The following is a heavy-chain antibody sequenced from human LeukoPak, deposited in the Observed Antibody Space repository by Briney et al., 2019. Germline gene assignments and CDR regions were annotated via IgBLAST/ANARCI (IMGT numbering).Heavy chain of an antibody. CDR1: GGSFSGYY. Sequence: SETLSLTCAVYGGSFSGYYWSWIRQPPGKGLEGIGEINHSGSTNHNPSLKSRVTISVDTSKNQFSLKLSSVTAADTAVYYCAGGRIQLWLRHAYYFDYWGQGTLVTVSS. J-gene: IGHJ4*02. D-gene: IGHD5-18*01. CDR3: AGGRIQLWLRHAYYFDY. CDR2: INHSGST. V-gene: IGHV4-34*01.